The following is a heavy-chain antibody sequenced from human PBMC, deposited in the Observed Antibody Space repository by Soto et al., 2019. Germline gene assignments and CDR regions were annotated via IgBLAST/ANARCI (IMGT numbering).Heavy chain of an antibody. CDR3: ARDRGSYALDY. Sequence: QVQLVQSGSEVKKPGASVKVSCKASGYTFTSYGISWVRQAPGQGLEWMGWISADNGNTNYAQKLQGRVTMTTDTCTSTGYVELGRLRSDDTDVYYCARDRGSYALDYWGQRTPLTVSS. CDR1: GYTFTSYG. J-gene: IGHJ4*02. D-gene: IGHD1-26*01. V-gene: IGHV1-18*01. CDR2: ISADNGNT.